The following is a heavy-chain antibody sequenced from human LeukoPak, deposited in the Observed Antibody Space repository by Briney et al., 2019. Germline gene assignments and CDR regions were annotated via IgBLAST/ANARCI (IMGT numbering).Heavy chain of an antibody. J-gene: IGHJ5*02. CDR1: GGSISSGGYY. Sequence: SETLSLTCTVSGGSISSGGYYWSWIRQHPGKGLEWIGYIYYSGSTYYNPSLKSRVTISVDTSKNQFSLKLSSVAAADTAVYYCARGHYDFWSGYYREGHNWFDPWGQGTLVTVSS. V-gene: IGHV4-31*03. D-gene: IGHD3-3*01. CDR3: ARGHYDFWSGYYREGHNWFDP. CDR2: IYYSGST.